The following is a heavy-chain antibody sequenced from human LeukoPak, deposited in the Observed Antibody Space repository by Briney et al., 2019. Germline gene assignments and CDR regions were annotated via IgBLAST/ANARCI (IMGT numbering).Heavy chain of an antibody. V-gene: IGHV3-23*01. Sequence: GGSLTLSCAASRFTFSNYVMNWVRQAPGKGLEWVSGIGGSDGSTYYADSVKGRFTIYRDNSKNTLYLQMNSLRAEDTALYYCAKGTWIQLWSLFDSWGQGTLVAVCS. D-gene: IGHD5-18*01. CDR3: AKGTWIQLWSLFDS. J-gene: IGHJ4*02. CDR2: IGGSDGST. CDR1: RFTFSNYV.